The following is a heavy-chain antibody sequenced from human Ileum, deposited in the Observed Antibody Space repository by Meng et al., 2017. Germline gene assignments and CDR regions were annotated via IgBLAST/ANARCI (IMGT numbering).Heavy chain of an antibody. CDR1: GGSFSGYF. J-gene: IGHJ4*02. CDR3: ARGGRPDRMTL. V-gene: IGHV4-34*01. Sequence: SETLSLTCAVYGGSFSGYFWSWIRQPPGKGLEWIGEINHRGSTSYNPSLKSRLSISGDMSKNQFSLKLSSVTAADTAVYYCARGGRPDRMTLWGQGTLVTVSS. CDR2: INHRGST. D-gene: IGHD2-8*01.